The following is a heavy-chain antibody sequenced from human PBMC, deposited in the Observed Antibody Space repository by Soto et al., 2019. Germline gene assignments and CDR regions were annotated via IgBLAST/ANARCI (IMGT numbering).Heavy chain of an antibody. V-gene: IGHV3-30-3*01. CDR2: ISYDGSNK. D-gene: IGHD6-19*01. CDR1: GFTFSSYA. CDR3: ARGSAVAGIDY. J-gene: IGHJ4*02. Sequence: ESGGGVVQPGRSLRLSCAASGFTFSSYAMHWVRQAPGKGLEWVAVISYDGSNKYYADSVKGRFTISRDNSKNTLYLQMNSLRAEDTAVYYCARGSAVAGIDYWGQGTLVTVSS.